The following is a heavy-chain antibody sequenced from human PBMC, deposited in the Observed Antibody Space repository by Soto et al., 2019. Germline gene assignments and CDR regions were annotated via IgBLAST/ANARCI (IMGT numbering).Heavy chain of an antibody. D-gene: IGHD4-17*01. J-gene: IGHJ6*02. CDR1: GFTFKIYA. CDR2: ISFDGSKK. V-gene: IGHV3-30-3*01. Sequence: QAQLVESGGGVVQPGRSLRLSCAASGFTFKIYALHWVRQAPGKGLEWVAVISFDGSKKYYTDTVKGRFTISKDNLKNTLYLQMNNLRVEDAALYFCAREGDYGYRYINYGLDVWGQGTTVTVSS. CDR3: AREGDYGYRYINYGLDV.